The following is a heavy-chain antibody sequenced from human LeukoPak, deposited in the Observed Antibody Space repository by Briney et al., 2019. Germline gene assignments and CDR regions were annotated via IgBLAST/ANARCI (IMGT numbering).Heavy chain of an antibody. D-gene: IGHD6-13*01. J-gene: IGHJ4*02. CDR2: ISYDGSNK. Sequence: GGSLRLSCAASGFTFSSYGMHWVRQAPGKGLEWVAVISYDGSNKYYADSVKGRFTISRDNSKNTLYLQMNSLRAEDTAVYYCATVAAGAPYYFDYWGQGTLVTVSS. CDR1: GFTFSSYG. CDR3: ATVAAGAPYYFDY. V-gene: IGHV3-30*03.